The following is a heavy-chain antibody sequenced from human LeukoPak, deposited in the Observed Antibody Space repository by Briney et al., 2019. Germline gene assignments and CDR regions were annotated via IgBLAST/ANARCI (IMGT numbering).Heavy chain of an antibody. CDR2: ISSSGSTI. D-gene: IGHD3-3*01. V-gene: IGHV3-48*03. Sequence: QPGGSLRLSCAASGFTFSSYEMNWVRQAPGKGLEWVSYISSSGSTIYYADSVKGRFTISRDNSKNTLYLQMNSLRAEDTAVYYCAKEHYDFWSGYFWGQGTLVTVSS. CDR1: GFTFSSYE. CDR3: AKEHYDFWSGYF. J-gene: IGHJ4*02.